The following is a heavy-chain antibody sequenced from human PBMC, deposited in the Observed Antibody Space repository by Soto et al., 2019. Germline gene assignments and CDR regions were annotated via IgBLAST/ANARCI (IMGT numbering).Heavy chain of an antibody. V-gene: IGHV1-3*01. D-gene: IGHD3-3*01. J-gene: IGHJ4*02. CDR3: AREHDYWSYYCFDF. Sequence: QVPLVQSGAEVKKPGASVKVSCEASGYTFTSYYILWVRQAPGQGLEWMGWINAGNGNTKYSQKFQGRVTIIRDTSASTAYMELSSLRSEDTAVYYCAREHDYWSYYCFDFWGQGTLVTVSS. CDR1: GYTFTSYY. CDR2: INAGNGNT.